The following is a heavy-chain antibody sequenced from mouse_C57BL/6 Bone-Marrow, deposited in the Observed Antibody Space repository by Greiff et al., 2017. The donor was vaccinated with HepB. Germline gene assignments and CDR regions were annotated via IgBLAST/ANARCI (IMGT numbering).Heavy chain of an antibody. CDR2: IDPSDSET. V-gene: IGHV1-52*01. CDR3: ASSYGDRYFDV. CDR1: GYTFTSYW. J-gene: IGHJ1*03. D-gene: IGHD2-13*01. Sequence: VQLHQPGAELVRPGSSVKLSCKASGYTFTSYWMHWVKQRPIQGLEWIGNIDPSDSETHYNQKFKDKATLTVDKSSSTAYMQLSSLTSEDSAVYYCASSYGDRYFDVWGTGTTVTVSS.